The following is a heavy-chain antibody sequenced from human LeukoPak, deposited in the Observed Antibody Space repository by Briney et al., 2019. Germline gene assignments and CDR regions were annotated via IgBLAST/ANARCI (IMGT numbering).Heavy chain of an antibody. CDR1: GFTFSSYS. CDR2: ISSSSSYI. Sequence: GGSLRLSCAASGFTFSSYSMNWVRQAPGKGLEWVSSISSSSSYIYYADSVKGRFTISRDNAKNSLYLQMNSLRAEDTAVYYCARAGPAADCIDYWGQGTLVTVSS. V-gene: IGHV3-21*01. CDR3: ARAGPAADCIDY. D-gene: IGHD2-2*01. J-gene: IGHJ4*02.